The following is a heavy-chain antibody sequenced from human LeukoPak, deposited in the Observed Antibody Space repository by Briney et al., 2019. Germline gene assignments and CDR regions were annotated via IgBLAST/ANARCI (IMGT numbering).Heavy chain of an antibody. CDR2: INPNSGGT. Sequence: ASVKVSCNTSGYSFTSYDINWVRQAPGQGLEWMGWINPNSGGTNYAQKFQGRVTMTRDTSISTAYMELSRLRSDDTAVYYCAREAGGSGYDYFDYWGQGTLVTVSS. J-gene: IGHJ4*02. V-gene: IGHV1-2*02. CDR3: AREAGGSGYDYFDY. CDR1: GYSFTSYD. D-gene: IGHD3-22*01.